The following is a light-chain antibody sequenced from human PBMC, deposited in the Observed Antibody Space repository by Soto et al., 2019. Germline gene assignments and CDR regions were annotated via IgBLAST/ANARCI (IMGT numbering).Light chain of an antibody. Sequence: SYELTQPSSVSVSPGQTARITCSGDVLAKKYARGFQQKPGQAPVLVIYKDSERPSGIPERFSGSSSGTTVTLTISGAQVEDEADYYCYSAADNIGVFGGGTKLTVL. V-gene: IGLV3-27*01. CDR3: YSAADNIGV. J-gene: IGLJ3*02. CDR1: VLAKKY. CDR2: KDS.